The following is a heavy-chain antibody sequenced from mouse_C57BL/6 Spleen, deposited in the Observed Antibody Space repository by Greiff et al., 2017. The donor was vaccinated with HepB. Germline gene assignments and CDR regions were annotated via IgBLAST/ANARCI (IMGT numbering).Heavy chain of an antibody. J-gene: IGHJ4*01. D-gene: IGHD6-1*01. Sequence: DVKLVESGGGLVQPGGSLSLSCAASGFTFTDYYMSWVRQPPGKALEWLGFIRNKANGYTTEYSASVKGRFTISRDNSQSILYLQMNALRAEDSATYYCARLLFYYAMDYWGQGTSVTVSS. V-gene: IGHV7-3*01. CDR3: ARLLFYYAMDY. CDR2: IRNKANGYTT. CDR1: GFTFTDYY.